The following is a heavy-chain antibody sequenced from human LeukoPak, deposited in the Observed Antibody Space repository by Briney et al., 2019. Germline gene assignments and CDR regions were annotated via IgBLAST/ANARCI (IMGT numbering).Heavy chain of an antibody. CDR2: ISWNSGSI. J-gene: IGHJ3*02. CDR1: GFTFDDYA. CDR3: AKGDYYDSSAPPTDI. Sequence: GGSLRLSCAASGFTFDDYAMHWVRQAPGKGLEWVSGISWNSGSIGYADSVKGRFTISRDNAKNSLYLQMNSLRAEDMALYYCAKGDYYDSSAPPTDIWGQGTMVTVSS. V-gene: IGHV3-9*03. D-gene: IGHD3-22*01.